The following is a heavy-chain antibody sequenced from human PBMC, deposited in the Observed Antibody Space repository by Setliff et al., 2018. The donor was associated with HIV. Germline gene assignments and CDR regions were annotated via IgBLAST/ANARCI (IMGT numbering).Heavy chain of an antibody. J-gene: IGHJ4*02. CDR2: IYYNGST. CDR3: ARDGPAAGTDDFDY. V-gene: IGHV4-31*03. Sequence: SETLSLTCNVSGGSINTGGYYWSWIRQHPGKGLEWIGYIYYNGSTYYNPSLKSRVIISVDTSKNQFSLKLSSVTAADTAVYYCARDGPAAGTDDFDYWGQGTLVTVSS. D-gene: IGHD6-13*01. CDR1: GGSINTGGYY.